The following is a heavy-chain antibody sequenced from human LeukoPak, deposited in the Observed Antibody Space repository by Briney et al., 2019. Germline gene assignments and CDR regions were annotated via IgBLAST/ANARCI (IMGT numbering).Heavy chain of an antibody. V-gene: IGHV1-8*01. CDR1: GYTFTSYD. J-gene: IGHJ4*02. D-gene: IGHD6-6*01. CDR3: ARGLGSSSSPDY. Sequence: ASVKVSCKAPGYTFTSYDINWVRQAPGQGLEWMGWMNPNSGNTGYAQKFQGRVTMTRNTSISTAYMELSSLRSEDTAVYYCARGLGSSSSPDYWGQGTLVTVSS. CDR2: MNPNSGNT.